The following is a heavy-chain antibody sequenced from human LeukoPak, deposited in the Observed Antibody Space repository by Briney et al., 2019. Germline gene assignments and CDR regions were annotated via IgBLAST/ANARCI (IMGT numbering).Heavy chain of an antibody. CDR2: IWYDGSNK. CDR3: ARAATGFEFDY. CDR1: GFTFSSYG. V-gene: IGHV3-33*01. Sequence: GGSLRLSCAASGFTFSSYGMHWVRQAPGKGLEWVAVIWYDGSNKYYADSVKGRFTISRDNSKNTLHLQMNSLRAEDTAVYYCARAATGFEFDYWGQGTLVTVSS. J-gene: IGHJ4*02. D-gene: IGHD3-10*01.